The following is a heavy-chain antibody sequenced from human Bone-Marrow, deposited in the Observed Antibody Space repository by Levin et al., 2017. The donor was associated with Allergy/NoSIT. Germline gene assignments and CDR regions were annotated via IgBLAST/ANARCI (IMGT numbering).Heavy chain of an antibody. J-gene: IGHJ5*02. V-gene: IGHV3-30-3*02. CDR2: ISSDGSDK. D-gene: IGHD1-26*01. CDR3: AKDMPYGASRGYFLDA. CDR1: GFIFSDYA. Sequence: GASVKVSCAASGFIFSDYAMHWVRQAPGKGLEWVALISSDGSDKFYVGSVQDRFTVSRDNSNNTLFLEINSLTSEDSALYYCAKDMPYGASRGYFLDAWGQGTLVTVSS.